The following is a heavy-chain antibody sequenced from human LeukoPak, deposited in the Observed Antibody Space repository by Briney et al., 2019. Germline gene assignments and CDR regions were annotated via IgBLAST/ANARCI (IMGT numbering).Heavy chain of an antibody. J-gene: IGHJ6*02. D-gene: IGHD2-15*01. CDR2: ISYDGSNK. V-gene: IGHV3-30*18. CDR1: GFTFSSYG. Sequence: GGSLRLSCAASGFTFSSYGMHWVRQDPGKGLVWVAVISYDGSNKYYADSVKGRFTISRDNSKNTLYLQMTSLRAEDTAVYYCAKDGCSGGSCSYSYYYYGMDVWGQGTTVTVSS. CDR3: AKDGCSGGSCSYSYYYYGMDV.